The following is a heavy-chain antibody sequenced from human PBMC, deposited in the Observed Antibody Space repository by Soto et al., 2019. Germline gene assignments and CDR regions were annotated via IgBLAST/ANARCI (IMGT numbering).Heavy chain of an antibody. D-gene: IGHD2-21*02. CDR2: IYYTGST. V-gene: IGHV4-61*01. CDR3: ARAFCGGDCYATGWFDP. Sequence: SETLSLTCTVSGASVRRASYYWSWILHPPGKGLEWIGYIYYTGSTNYNPSLRSRVTISADTSKNQFSLKMTSLTAADTAVYFCARAFCGGDCYATGWFDPWGQGNMVTVSS. J-gene: IGHJ5*02. CDR1: GASVRRASYY.